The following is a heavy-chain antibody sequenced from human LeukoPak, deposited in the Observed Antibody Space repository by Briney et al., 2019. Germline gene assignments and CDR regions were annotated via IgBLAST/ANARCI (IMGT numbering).Heavy chain of an antibody. D-gene: IGHD3-3*01. CDR1: GYTFTSYY. J-gene: IGHJ4*02. CDR2: INPRGGST. CDR3: AREPRFLEWLLEPTFDY. V-gene: IGHV1-46*01. Sequence: ASVKVSCKASGYTFTSYYIHWVRQAPGQGLEWMGIINPRGGSTSYAQKFQGRVTMTRDTSTSTVYMELSSLRSDDTAVYYCAREPRFLEWLLEPTFDYWGQGTLVTASS.